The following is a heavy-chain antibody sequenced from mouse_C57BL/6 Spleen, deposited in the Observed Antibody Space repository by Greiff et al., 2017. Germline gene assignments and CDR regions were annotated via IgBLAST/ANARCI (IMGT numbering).Heavy chain of an antibody. J-gene: IGHJ2*01. CDR2: ISGGGGNT. V-gene: IGHV5-9*01. CDR1: GFTFSSYT. D-gene: IGHD1-1*01. Sequence: EVQLVESGGGLVKPGGSLKLSCAASGFTFSSYTMSWVRQTPEKRLEWVATISGGGGNTYYPDSVKGRFTISRDNAKNTLYLQMSSLRSEDTALYYCARHLITTVVATEYFDYWGQGTTLTVSS. CDR3: ARHLITTVVATEYFDY.